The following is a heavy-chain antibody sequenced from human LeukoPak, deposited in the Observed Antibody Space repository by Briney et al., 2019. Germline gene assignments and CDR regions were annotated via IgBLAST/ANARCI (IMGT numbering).Heavy chain of an antibody. Sequence: GGSLRLSCPASGFTSNSYAIHWVRQAPGKGLEYVSSIGTNGISTYYADSVTGRFTTSRDNSKNSLYLQMSSLRAEDTAVYYCVKGQEVVYAPTFDYWGQGTLVTVSS. CDR3: VKGQEVVYAPTFDY. CDR2: IGTNGIST. CDR1: GFTSNSYA. J-gene: IGHJ4*02. V-gene: IGHV3-64D*09. D-gene: IGHD2-8*02.